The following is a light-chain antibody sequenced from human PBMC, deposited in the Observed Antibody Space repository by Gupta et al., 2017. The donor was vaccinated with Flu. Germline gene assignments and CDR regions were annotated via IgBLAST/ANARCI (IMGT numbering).Light chain of an antibody. Sequence: GQPAYMTGRSSQGRVHRELNIYLDGFQKKQGQPPRRLIYKDSNWESGVQERLRGRGSGTDFTLKTSSVEPEDVGVYYGKNTIHSLCTFGRGTKVEIK. J-gene: IGKJ4*01. CDR2: KDS. V-gene: IGKV2-30*02. CDR3: KNTIHSLCT. CDR1: QGRVHRELNIY.